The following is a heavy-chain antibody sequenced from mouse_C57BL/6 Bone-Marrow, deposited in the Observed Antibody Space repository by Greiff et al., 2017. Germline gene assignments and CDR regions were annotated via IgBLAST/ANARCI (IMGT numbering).Heavy chain of an antibody. Sequence: VQGVESGAELARPGASVKLSCKASGYTFTSYGISWVKQRTGQGLEWIGEIYPRSGNTYYNEKFKGKATLTADKSSSTAYMELRSLTSEDSAVYFCARWGNPYYFDYWGQGTTLTVSS. CDR2: IYPRSGNT. D-gene: IGHD2-1*01. V-gene: IGHV1-81*01. CDR3: ARWGNPYYFDY. CDR1: GYTFTSYG. J-gene: IGHJ2*01.